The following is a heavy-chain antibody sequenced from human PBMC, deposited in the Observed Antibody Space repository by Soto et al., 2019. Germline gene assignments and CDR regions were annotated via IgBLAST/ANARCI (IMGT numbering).Heavy chain of an antibody. D-gene: IGHD1-26*01. CDR1: GYTFTSYG. CDR2: ISAYNGST. J-gene: IGHJ6*02. V-gene: IGHV1-18*01. Sequence: GASVKVSCKASGYTFTSYGISWVRQAPGQGLEWMGWISAYNGSTNYAQKLQGRVTMTTDTSTSTAYMELRSLRSDDTAVYYCARPRGRGSFPYGMDVWGQGTTVTVSS. CDR3: ARPRGRGSFPYGMDV.